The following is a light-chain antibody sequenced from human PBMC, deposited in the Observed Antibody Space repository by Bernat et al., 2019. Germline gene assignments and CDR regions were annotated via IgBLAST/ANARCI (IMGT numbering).Light chain of an antibody. Sequence: QSALTQPASVSGSPGQSITTSCIGTSSDIGSYNYVSWYQQHPGKAPNLLIYAVANRPSGVSNRFSASKSGNTASLTISGLQAEDESDYYCSSYTRSATYVFGTGTKVTVL. J-gene: IGLJ1*01. CDR2: AVA. CDR1: SSDIGSYNY. V-gene: IGLV2-14*03. CDR3: SSYTRSATYV.